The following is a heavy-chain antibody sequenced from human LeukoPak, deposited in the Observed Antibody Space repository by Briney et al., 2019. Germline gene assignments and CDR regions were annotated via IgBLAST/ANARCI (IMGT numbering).Heavy chain of an antibody. V-gene: IGHV3-48*03. CDR3: ARERVDEFDI. CDR1: GFTFNAYE. Sequence: GGSLRLSCAASGFTFNAYEMNWLRQAPGKGLEWVSYIHSSGSAIHYADSVKGRFTISRDNPKNSLYLQVNSLRAEDTAAYYCARERVDEFDIWGQGTVVTVSS. CDR2: IHSSGSAI. J-gene: IGHJ3*02.